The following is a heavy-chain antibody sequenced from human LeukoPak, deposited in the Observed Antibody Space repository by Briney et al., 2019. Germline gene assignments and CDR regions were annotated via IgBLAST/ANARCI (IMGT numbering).Heavy chain of an antibody. Sequence: GRSLRLSCAASGFTFSSYAMHWVRQAPGKGLEWVSVIYSGGSTYYADSVKGRFTISRDNSKNTLYLQMNSLRAEDTAVYYCARDPYGDPETTDYWGQGTLVTVSS. D-gene: IGHD4-17*01. J-gene: IGHJ4*02. CDR2: IYSGGST. CDR3: ARDPYGDPETTDY. CDR1: GFTFSSYA. V-gene: IGHV3-53*01.